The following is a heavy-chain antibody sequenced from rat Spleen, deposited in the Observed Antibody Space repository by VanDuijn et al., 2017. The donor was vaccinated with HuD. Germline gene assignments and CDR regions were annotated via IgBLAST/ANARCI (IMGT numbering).Heavy chain of an antibody. CDR2: ISSGGST. J-gene: IGHJ3*01. V-gene: IGHV2S12*01. D-gene: IGHD2-3*01. Sequence: QVQLKESGPGLVQPSQTLSLTCSVSGFSLTNNGVTWVRQPPGKGLEWIAAISSGGSTYYNSALKSRLSISRDTSKSQVFLKMNSLQTEDTATYYCARDENGYVNLWFAYWGQGTLVTVSS. CDR1: GFSLTNNG. CDR3: ARDENGYVNLWFAY.